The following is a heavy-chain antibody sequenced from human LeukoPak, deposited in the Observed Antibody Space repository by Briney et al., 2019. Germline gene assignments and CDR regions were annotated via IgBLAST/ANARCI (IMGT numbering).Heavy chain of an antibody. CDR3: ARDRTTVTTLPFCHMDV. D-gene: IGHD4-17*01. Sequence: SETLSLTCTVSGGSISSYSWSWIRQPPGKGLEWIGYIYYSGGTNYNPSLKSRVTISVDTSKNQFSLKLSSVTAADTAVYYCARDRTTVTTLPFCHMDVWGQGTTVTVSS. CDR1: GGSISSYS. J-gene: IGHJ6*02. V-gene: IGHV4-59*12. CDR2: IYYSGGT.